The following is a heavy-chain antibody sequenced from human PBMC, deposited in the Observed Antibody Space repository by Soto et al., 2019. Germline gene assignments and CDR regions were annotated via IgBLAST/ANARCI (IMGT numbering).Heavy chain of an antibody. Sequence: GASVKVSCKASGYTFTSYGISWVRQAPGQGLEWMGWISAYNGNTNYAQKLQGRVTMTTDTSTSTAYMELRSLRSDDTAVYYCARVVLAKSGSSFNWFDPWGQGILVTVSS. V-gene: IGHV1-18*01. D-gene: IGHD6-6*01. J-gene: IGHJ5*02. CDR2: ISAYNGNT. CDR3: ARVVLAKSGSSFNWFDP. CDR1: GYTFTSYG.